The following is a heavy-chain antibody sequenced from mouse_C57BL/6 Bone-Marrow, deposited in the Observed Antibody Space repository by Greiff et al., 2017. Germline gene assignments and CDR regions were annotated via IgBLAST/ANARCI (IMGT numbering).Heavy chain of an antibody. CDR3: ARHHDYDSAWFAY. CDR1: GYTFTSYW. J-gene: IGHJ3*01. V-gene: IGHV1-64*01. Sequence: QVQLQQPGAELVKPGASVKLSCKASGYTFTSYWMHWVKQRPGQGLEWIGMIHPNSGSTNYNEKFKSKATLTVDKSSSTAYMQLSSLTSEDSAVYYCARHHDYDSAWFAYWGQGTLVTVSA. CDR2: IHPNSGST. D-gene: IGHD2-4*01.